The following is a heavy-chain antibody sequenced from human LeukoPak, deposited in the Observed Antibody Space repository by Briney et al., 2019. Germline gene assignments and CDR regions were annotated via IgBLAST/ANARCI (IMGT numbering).Heavy chain of an antibody. D-gene: IGHD6-19*01. CDR2: IYPGDSDT. J-gene: IGHJ5*02. Sequence: GESLKISRKGSGYSFTSCWNGWVRQVPGKGLEWMGIIYPGDSDTRYSPSFQGQVTISADKSISTAYLQWSSLKDSDTAMYYCASQGDSSGWSFVSWGQGTLVTVSS. CDR3: ASQGDSSGWSFVS. CDR1: GYSFTSCW. V-gene: IGHV5-51*01.